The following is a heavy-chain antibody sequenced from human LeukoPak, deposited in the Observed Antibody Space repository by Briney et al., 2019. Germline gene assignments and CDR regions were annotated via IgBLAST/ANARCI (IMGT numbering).Heavy chain of an antibody. CDR1: GFTFSSYW. CDR2: INSDGGST. J-gene: IGHJ4*02. V-gene: IGHV3-74*01. D-gene: IGHD3-16*02. CDR3: ARDYPPWPN. Sequence: PGGSLRLSCAASGFTFSSYWMHWVRQAPGKGLEWISRINSDGGSTSYADSVKGRFTISRDNAKNTLYLQMNSLRAEDRAVYYCARDYPPWPNWGQGTLVTVSS.